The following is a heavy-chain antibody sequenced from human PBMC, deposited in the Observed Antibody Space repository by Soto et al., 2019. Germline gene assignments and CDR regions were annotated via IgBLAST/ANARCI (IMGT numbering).Heavy chain of an antibody. V-gene: IGHV1-3*01. J-gene: IGHJ3*02. CDR1: GYTFTSYA. CDR2: INAGNGNT. D-gene: IGHD3-22*01. Sequence: ASVKVSCKASGYTFTSYAMHWVRQAPGQRLEWMGWINAGNGNTKYSRKFQGRVTITRDTSASTAYMELSSLRSEDTAVYYCARDFYYDSSGYRGDAFDIWGQGTMVTVSS. CDR3: ARDFYYDSSGYRGDAFDI.